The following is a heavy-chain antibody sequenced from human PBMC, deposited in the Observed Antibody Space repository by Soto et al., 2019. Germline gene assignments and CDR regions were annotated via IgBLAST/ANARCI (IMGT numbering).Heavy chain of an antibody. V-gene: IGHV1-69*13. Sequence: SVKVSCKASGVTFRSYANNWVPKAPLQGLEWMGGIIPIFGTANYAQKFQGRVTITADEYKSTAYMELSSLRSEDTAVYYCARDGRGYCSSTRCYSYYGMDVWG. CDR2: IIPIFGTA. D-gene: IGHD2-2*01. CDR3: ARDGRGYCSSTRCYSYYGMDV. CDR1: GVTFRSYA. J-gene: IGHJ6*02.